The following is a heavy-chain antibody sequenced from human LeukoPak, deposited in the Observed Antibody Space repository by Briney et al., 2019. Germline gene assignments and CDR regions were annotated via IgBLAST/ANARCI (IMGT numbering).Heavy chain of an antibody. CDR1: GGSISGSSYY. V-gene: IGHV4-39*07. CDR2: IYHSGAT. Sequence: SETLSLTCTVSGGSISGSSYYWGWIRQPPGKGLEWIGEIYHSGATAYNPSLKSRLSISVDKSKNQFSLRLTSVTAADTAVCYCVRDFDSSGSDAFDIWGQGTMVTVSS. D-gene: IGHD3-22*01. J-gene: IGHJ3*02. CDR3: VRDFDSSGSDAFDI.